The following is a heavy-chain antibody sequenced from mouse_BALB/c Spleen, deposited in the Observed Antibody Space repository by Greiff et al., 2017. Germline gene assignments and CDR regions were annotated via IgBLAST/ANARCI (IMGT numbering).Heavy chain of an antibody. CDR3: ARGDYYGNSYAMDY. CDR2: IWAGGST. CDR1: GFSLTSYG. J-gene: IGHJ4*01. D-gene: IGHD2-1*01. Sequence: VMLVESGPGLVAPSQSLSITCTVSGFSLTSYGVHWVRQPPGKGLEWLGVIWAGGSTNYNSALMSRLSISKDNSKSQVFLKMNSLQTDDTAMYYCARGDYYGNSYAMDYWGQGTSVTVSS. V-gene: IGHV2-9*02.